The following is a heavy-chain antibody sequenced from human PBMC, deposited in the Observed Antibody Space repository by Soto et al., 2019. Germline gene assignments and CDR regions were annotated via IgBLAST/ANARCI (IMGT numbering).Heavy chain of an antibody. CDR2: VSGYNGHT. CDR1: GYSFSSYG. V-gene: IGHV1-18*01. Sequence: QVELEQSGAEVKKPGASVKVSCKASGYSFSSYGISWVRQVPGQGLEWMGRVSGYNGHTNYAERLQGRVTMTTDTSTNTAFMELRNLRSDDTAVYYCARSQCSGDCYTDWFDPWGQGTLVSVSS. J-gene: IGHJ5*02. CDR3: ARSQCSGDCYTDWFDP. D-gene: IGHD2-21*02.